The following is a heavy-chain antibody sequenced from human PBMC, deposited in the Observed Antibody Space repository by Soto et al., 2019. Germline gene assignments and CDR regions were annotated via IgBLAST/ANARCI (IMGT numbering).Heavy chain of an antibody. Sequence: HPGGSLRLSCAASGFTFSGYWMSWVRQAPGKGLEWVANIKQDGSEKYYVDSVKGRFTISRDNAKNSFYLQMNSLRAEDTAVYYCARMGYDFFTDLRYQRFDYWGQGTQVTVSS. CDR2: IKQDGSEK. V-gene: IGHV3-7*01. D-gene: IGHD3-9*01. J-gene: IGHJ4*02. CDR1: GFTFSGYW. CDR3: ARMGYDFFTDLRYQRFDY.